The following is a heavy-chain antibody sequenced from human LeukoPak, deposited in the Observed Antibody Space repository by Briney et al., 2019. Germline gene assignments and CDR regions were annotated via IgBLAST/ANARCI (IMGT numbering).Heavy chain of an antibody. D-gene: IGHD1-1*01. V-gene: IGHV1-69*04. J-gene: IGHJ4*02. CDR1: GGTFSSYA. CDR3: ARVNPQNWNQRPRPGRYYLDY. CDR2: IIPIFGIA. Sequence: SVKVSCKASGGTFSSYAISWVRQAPGQGLEWMGRIIPIFGIANYAQKFQGRVTITADKSTSTAYMELSSLRSEDTAVYYCARVNPQNWNQRPRPGRYYLDYWGQGTLVTVSS.